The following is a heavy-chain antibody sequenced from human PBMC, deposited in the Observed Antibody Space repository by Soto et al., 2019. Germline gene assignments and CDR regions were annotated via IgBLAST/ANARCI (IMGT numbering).Heavy chain of an antibody. CDR2: IYYNGNT. Sequence: QLQLQESGPGLVKPSETLSLTCTVSGGSISSSPYYWGWIRQPPGKGLEWIGNIYYNGNTFYNPYLKSRVTISVNTSTNHFSLKLSSVTAADTAVYYCARHGPLVNNWNQLDYWAQRPQVTVST. CDR1: GGSISSSPYY. V-gene: IGHV4-39*01. J-gene: IGHJ4*02. D-gene: IGHD1-1*01. CDR3: ARHGPLVNNWNQLDY.